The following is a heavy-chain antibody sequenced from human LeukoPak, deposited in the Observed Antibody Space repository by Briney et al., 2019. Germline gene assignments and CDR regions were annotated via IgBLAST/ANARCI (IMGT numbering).Heavy chain of an antibody. CDR1: GFTVRNNY. D-gene: IGHD1-26*01. CDR2: IHIGGDT. J-gene: IGHJ4*02. CDR3: ARDLLGATVPD. V-gene: IGHV3-53*01. Sequence: GSLRLSCAASGFTVRNNYMTWVRQAPGKGLEWVSVIHIGGDTYYADSVKGRFTISRDNSKNTLYLQMNSLRVEDTAVYYCARDLLGATVPDWGQGTLVTVSS.